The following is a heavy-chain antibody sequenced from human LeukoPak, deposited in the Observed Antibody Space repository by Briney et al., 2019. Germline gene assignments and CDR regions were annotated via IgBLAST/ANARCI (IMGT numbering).Heavy chain of an antibody. J-gene: IGHJ6*03. V-gene: IGHV4-39*07. CDR3: ARADSSSWYEDYYYYYMDV. Sequence: SETLSLTCTVCGGSISSSSYYWGWIRQPPGKGLEWIGSIYYSGSTYYNPSLKSRVTISVDTSKNQFSLKLSSVTAADTAVYYCARADSSSWYEDYYYYYMDVWGKGTTVTVSS. CDR1: GGSISSSSYY. CDR2: IYYSGST. D-gene: IGHD6-13*01.